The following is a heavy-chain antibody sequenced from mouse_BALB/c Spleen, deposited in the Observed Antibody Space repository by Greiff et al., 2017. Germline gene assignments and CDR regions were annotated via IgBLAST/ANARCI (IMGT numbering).Heavy chain of an antibody. D-gene: IGHD1-2*01. CDR1: GFTFSSFG. CDR3: ARSGGTLLRPYYAMDY. V-gene: IGHV5-17*02. Sequence: VQLKESGGGLVQPGGSRKLSCAASGFTFSSFGMHWVRQAPEKGLEWVAYISSGSSTIYYADTVKGRFTISRDNPKNTLFLQMTSLRSEDTAMYYCARSGGTLLRPYYAMDYWGQGTSVTVSS. J-gene: IGHJ4*01. CDR2: ISSGSSTI.